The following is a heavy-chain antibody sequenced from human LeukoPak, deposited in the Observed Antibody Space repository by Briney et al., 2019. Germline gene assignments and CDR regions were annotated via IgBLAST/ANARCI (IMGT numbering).Heavy chain of an antibody. CDR3: ARGEYETYYDSWSGYSIGWFDP. CDR1: GFRFSTYK. V-gene: IGHV3-21*01. D-gene: IGHD3-3*01. CDR2: ITSSGDYL. Sequence: PGGSLRLSCLASGFRFSTYKMNWVRQAPGKGLEWVSSITSSGDYLYYADSVKGRFTISRDNAKNSLYLQMNSLRAEDTAVYYCARGEYETYYDSWSGYSIGWFDPWGQGILVTVSS. J-gene: IGHJ5*02.